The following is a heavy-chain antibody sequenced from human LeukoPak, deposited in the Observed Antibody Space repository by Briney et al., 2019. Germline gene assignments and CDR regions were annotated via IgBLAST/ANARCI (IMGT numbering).Heavy chain of an antibody. Sequence: SETLSLTCTVSGGSVSSYYWSWIRQPPGKGLEWIGYIYYSGSTNYNPSLKSRVTISVDTSKNQFSLKLSSVTAADTAVYYCARGRGNYYYYYYYMDVWGKGTTVTVSS. J-gene: IGHJ6*03. D-gene: IGHD1-7*01. CDR1: GGSVSSYY. CDR3: ARGRGNYYYYYYYMDV. V-gene: IGHV4-59*02. CDR2: IYYSGST.